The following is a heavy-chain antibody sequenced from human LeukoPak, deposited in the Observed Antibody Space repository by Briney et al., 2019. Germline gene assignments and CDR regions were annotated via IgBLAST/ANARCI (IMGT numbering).Heavy chain of an antibody. CDR2: IYYSGST. CDR1: GGSISSGGYY. V-gene: IGHV4-31*03. Sequence: PSETLSLTCTVSGGSISSGGYYWSWIRQHPGKGLEWIGYIYYSGSTYYNPSLKSRVTISVDTSKNQFSLKLSSVTAADTAVYYCAARFGELFDYFDYWGQGTLVTVSS. J-gene: IGHJ4*02. D-gene: IGHD3-10*01. CDR3: AARFGELFDYFDY.